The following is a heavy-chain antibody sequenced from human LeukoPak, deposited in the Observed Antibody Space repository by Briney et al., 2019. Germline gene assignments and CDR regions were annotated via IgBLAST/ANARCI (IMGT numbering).Heavy chain of an antibody. V-gene: IGHV4-4*07. CDR3: ARDPYSGSYGNYYYYFMDV. J-gene: IGHJ6*03. CDR2: IYTSGST. Sequence: SETLSLTCTVSGGSISSYYWSWIRQPAGKGLEWIGRIYTSGSTNYNPSLKSRVTMSVDTSKNQFSLKLSSVTAADTAVYYCARDPYSGSYGNYYYYFMDVWGKGTTVTISS. CDR1: GGSISSYY. D-gene: IGHD1-26*01.